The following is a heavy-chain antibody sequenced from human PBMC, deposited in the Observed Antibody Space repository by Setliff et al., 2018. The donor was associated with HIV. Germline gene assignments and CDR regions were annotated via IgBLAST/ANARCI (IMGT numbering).Heavy chain of an antibody. CDR2: IRNKANSYTT. CDR3: SRLRGYSYGLASYYYYYMDA. J-gene: IGHJ6*03. Sequence: PGGSLRLSCAASGFTFSDHYMDWVRQAPGKGLEWIARIRNKANSYTTEYAASVKGRFTISRDDSKNIAYLQMNSLKTEDTAVYYCSRLRGYSYGLASYYYYYMDAWGKGTTVTVSS. V-gene: IGHV3-72*01. CDR1: GFTFSDHY. D-gene: IGHD5-18*01.